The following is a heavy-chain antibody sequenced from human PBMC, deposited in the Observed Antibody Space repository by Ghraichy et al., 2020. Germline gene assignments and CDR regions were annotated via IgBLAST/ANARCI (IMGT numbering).Heavy chain of an antibody. D-gene: IGHD3-3*01. Sequence: SETLSLTCTVSGGSISSSSYYWGWIRQPPGKGLEWIGSIYYSGSTYYNPSLKSRVTISVDTSKNQFSLKLSSVTAADTAVYYCARQKNYYDFWSGYYGQYYFDYWGQGTLVTVSS. CDR3: ARQKNYYDFWSGYYGQYYFDY. CDR1: GGSISSSSYY. V-gene: IGHV4-39*01. J-gene: IGHJ4*02. CDR2: IYYSGST.